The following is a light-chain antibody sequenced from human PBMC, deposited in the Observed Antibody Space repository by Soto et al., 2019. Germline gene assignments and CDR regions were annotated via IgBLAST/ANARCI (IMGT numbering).Light chain of an antibody. Sequence: EIVMTQSPATLSVSPGERATLSCRASQSVSSNLAWYQQKPGQAPRLLIYGASTRATGIPARFSGSGSGTEFTLTISSLQSEDFAVYYCQQYNNWPLTFSGGTK. V-gene: IGKV3-15*01. CDR1: QSVSSN. CDR2: GAS. CDR3: QQYNNWPLT. J-gene: IGKJ4*01.